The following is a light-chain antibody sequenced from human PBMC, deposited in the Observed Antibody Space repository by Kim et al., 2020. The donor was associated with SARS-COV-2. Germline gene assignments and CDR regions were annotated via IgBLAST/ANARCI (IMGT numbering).Light chain of an antibody. CDR2: EAS. CDR3: QQYNAYSWT. J-gene: IGKJ1*01. Sequence: ASVRDRVTTTCRASQSVSQWLAWYQQKPGKAPKVLIYEASRLESGVPSRFGGSGSGTEFTLTISSLQPDDFSTNYCQQYNAYSWTFGRGTKVDI. CDR1: QSVSQW. V-gene: IGKV1-5*01.